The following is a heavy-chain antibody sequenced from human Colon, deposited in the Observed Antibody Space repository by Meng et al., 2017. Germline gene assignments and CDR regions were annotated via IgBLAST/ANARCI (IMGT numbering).Heavy chain of an antibody. D-gene: IGHD6-19*01. CDR1: GFPFSSFA. Sequence: GESLKISCAASGFPFSSFAMSWVRQAPGKGLEWVSLISGSGASAFYADSVKGRFTISRDNAKKTVYLQMSSLRADDSALYFCAQIWGQSVAVDGTENDFWGPGTLVTVSS. J-gene: IGHJ4*02. V-gene: IGHV3-23*01. CDR2: ISGSGASA. CDR3: AQIWGQSVAVDGTENDF.